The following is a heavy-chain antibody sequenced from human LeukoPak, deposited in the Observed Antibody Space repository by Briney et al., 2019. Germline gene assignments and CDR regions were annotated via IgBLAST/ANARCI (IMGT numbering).Heavy chain of an antibody. V-gene: IGHV5-10-1*01. CDR2: IDPSDSYT. D-gene: IGHD6-13*01. CDR3: ARLRADYSSSWYVGY. CDR1: GYSFTSYW. Sequence: GESLKISCKGFGYSFTSYWISWVRQMPGKGLEWMGRIDPSDSYTNYSPSFQGHVTISADKSISTAYLQWSSLKASDTAMYYCARLRADYSSSWYVGYWGQGTLVTVSS. J-gene: IGHJ4*02.